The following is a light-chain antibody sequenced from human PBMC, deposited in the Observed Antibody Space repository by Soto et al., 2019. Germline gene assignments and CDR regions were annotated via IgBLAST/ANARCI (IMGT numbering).Light chain of an antibody. CDR1: QSVSSSY. V-gene: IGKV3D-20*01. CDR2: DAS. CDR3: QQYAGSPQT. Sequence: IVLTQSPATLSLSPVERATLSCVASQSVSSSYLAWYQQKPGQAPRLLIYDASNRATGIPARFSGSGSGTDFTLTISRLEPEDFAVYYCQQYAGSPQTFGQGTRLEI. J-gene: IGKJ5*01.